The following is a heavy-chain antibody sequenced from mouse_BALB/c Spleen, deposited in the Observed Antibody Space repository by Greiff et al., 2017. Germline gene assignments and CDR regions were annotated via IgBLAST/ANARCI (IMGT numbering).Heavy chain of an antibody. Sequence: DVQLQESGAELVRPGALVKLSCKASGFNIKDYYMHWVKQRPEQGLEWIGWIDPENGNTIYDPKFQGKASITADTSSNTAYLQLSSLTSEDTAVYYCARWAYGGFAYWGQGTLVTVSA. CDR2: IDPENGNT. CDR3: ARWAYGGFAY. D-gene: IGHD1-1*01. CDR1: GFNIKDYY. J-gene: IGHJ3*01. V-gene: IGHV14-1*02.